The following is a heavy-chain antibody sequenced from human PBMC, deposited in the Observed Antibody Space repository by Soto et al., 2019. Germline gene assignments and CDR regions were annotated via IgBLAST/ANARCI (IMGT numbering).Heavy chain of an antibody. D-gene: IGHD5-18*01. CDR3: ARDFYRLRYGNFDYYYGMDV. CDR2: ISYDGSNK. CDR1: GFTFSSYA. J-gene: IGHJ6*02. V-gene: IGHV3-30-3*01. Sequence: QVQLVESGGGVVQPGRSLRLSCAASGFTFSSYAMHWVRQAPGKGLEWVAVISYDGSNKYYADSVKGRFTISRDNSKNTRYLGMHNLISEDTAVYYSARDFYRLRYGNFDYYYGMDVWGQGTTVTV.